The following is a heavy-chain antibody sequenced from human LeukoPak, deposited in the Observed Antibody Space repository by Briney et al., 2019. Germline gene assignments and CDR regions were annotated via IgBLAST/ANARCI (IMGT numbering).Heavy chain of an antibody. CDR3: ARDLGYGSGSFDY. CDR1: GGSISSSNW. J-gene: IGHJ4*02. V-gene: IGHV4-4*02. CDR2: IYHSGST. D-gene: IGHD3-10*01. Sequence: PSETLSLTCAVSGGSISSSNWWSWVRQPPGKGLEWIGEIYHSGSTNYNPSLKSRVTISVDKSKNQFSLKLSSVTAADTAVYYCARDLGYGSGSFDYWGQGTLVTVSS.